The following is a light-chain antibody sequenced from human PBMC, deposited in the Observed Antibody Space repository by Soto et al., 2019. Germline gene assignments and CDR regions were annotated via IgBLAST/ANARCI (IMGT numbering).Light chain of an antibody. CDR2: VAS. J-gene: IGKJ4*01. Sequence: EIVMTQSPATLSVSPGERATLSCRASQSVSSNLAWYQQKPDQTPKLLIYVASTRATGIPARFSRSGSAIEFTLTIITLPSEDFAVYYCQQYNVSPLTFGGGTKVEFK. CDR1: QSVSSN. CDR3: QQYNVSPLT. V-gene: IGKV3-15*01.